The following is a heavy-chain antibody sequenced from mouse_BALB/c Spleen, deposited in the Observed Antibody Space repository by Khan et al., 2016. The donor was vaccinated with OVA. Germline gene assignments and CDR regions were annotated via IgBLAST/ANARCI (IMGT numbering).Heavy chain of an antibody. CDR3: AGPPYFSYPLDQ. Sequence: QIQLVQSGPELKKPGETVKISCKASGYTFTNYGMNWVKQSPGKALKWMGWINTYTGEPTYADDFKGRFAFSLETYASTTYLPINNLKNEDTVTYFGAGPPYFSYPLDQWGQGTSVTVSS. D-gene: IGHD2-10*01. V-gene: IGHV9-3-1*01. CDR2: INTYTGEP. CDR1: GYTFTNYG. J-gene: IGHJ4*01.